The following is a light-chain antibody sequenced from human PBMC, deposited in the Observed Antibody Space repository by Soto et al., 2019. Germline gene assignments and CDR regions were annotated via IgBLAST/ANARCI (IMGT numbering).Light chain of an antibody. J-gene: IGKJ1*01. CDR3: QQYVKSPRT. V-gene: IGKV3-20*01. Sequence: EIVLTQSPGTLSLSPGERATLSCRASQSLSSSLTSSFLAWYQQKPGQAPRLLIYGASSRATGIPDRFSGSASGTDFTLTISRLEPEDFAVYYCQQYVKSPRTFGLGTKVEIK. CDR1: QSLSSSLTSSF. CDR2: GAS.